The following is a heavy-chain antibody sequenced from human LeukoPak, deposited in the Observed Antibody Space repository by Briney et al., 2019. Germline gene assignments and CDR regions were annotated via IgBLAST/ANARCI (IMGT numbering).Heavy chain of an antibody. J-gene: IGHJ4*02. Sequence: QPGGSLRLSCAASGFTSSSYDMHWVRQATGKGLEWVSAIGTAGDTYYPGSVKGRFTISRENAKNSLYLQMNSLRAGDTAVYYCAREYYDSSGYYYFDYWGQGTLVTVSS. CDR2: IGTAGDT. CDR3: AREYYDSSGYYYFDY. D-gene: IGHD3-22*01. V-gene: IGHV3-13*01. CDR1: GFTSSSYD.